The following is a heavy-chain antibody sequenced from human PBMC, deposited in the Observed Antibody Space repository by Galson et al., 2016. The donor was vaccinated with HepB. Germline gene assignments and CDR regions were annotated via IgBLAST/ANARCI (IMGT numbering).Heavy chain of an antibody. V-gene: IGHV3-21*04. Sequence: SLRLSCAASAFTFSRYSMSWVRQAPGRGLEWLSSISSGSDYIHYADSVKDRFTISRDNAKNSLYLHLSSLRVDDTAVYYCTRRLMTTVEDVWGQGTTVTVSS. CDR3: TRRLMTTVEDV. D-gene: IGHD4-11*01. CDR2: ISSGSDYI. CDR1: AFTFSRYS. J-gene: IGHJ6*02.